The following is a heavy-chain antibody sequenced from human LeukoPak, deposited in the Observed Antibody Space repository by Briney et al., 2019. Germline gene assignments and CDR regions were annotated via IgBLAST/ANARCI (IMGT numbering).Heavy chain of an antibody. Sequence: PGGSLRLSCAASGFTFSSYWMHWVRQAPGEGLVSVSRINSDGNSTRYADSVKGRFTISRDNTKNTLFLQMNSLRAEDTAMYYCARDRGDGYNYNYWGQGTLVTVSS. D-gene: IGHD5-24*01. CDR2: INSDGNST. CDR3: ARDRGDGYNYNY. J-gene: IGHJ4*02. CDR1: GFTFSSYW. V-gene: IGHV3-74*01.